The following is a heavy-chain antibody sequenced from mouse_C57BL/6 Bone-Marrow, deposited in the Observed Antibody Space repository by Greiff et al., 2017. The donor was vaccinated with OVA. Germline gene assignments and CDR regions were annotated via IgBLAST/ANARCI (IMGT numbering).Heavy chain of an antibody. CDR3: TRGVYYSNSGAMDY. J-gene: IGHJ4*01. D-gene: IGHD2-5*01. Sequence: VQLQQSGAELVRPGASVKLSCTASGFNIKDDYMHWVKQRPEQGLEWIGWIDPENGDTAYASKFPGKATITAATSSNTAYLQLSNLTSEDTAVYYCTRGVYYSNSGAMDYWGQGTSVTVSS. V-gene: IGHV14-4*01. CDR2: IDPENGDT. CDR1: GFNIKDDY.